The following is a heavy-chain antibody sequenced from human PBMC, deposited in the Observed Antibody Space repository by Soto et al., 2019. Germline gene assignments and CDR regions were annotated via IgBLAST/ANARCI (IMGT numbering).Heavy chain of an antibody. CDR1: GGSISVYY. CDR3: ARGVGSSPPRY. CDR2: IYDSGSP. V-gene: IGHV4-59*01. D-gene: IGHD1-26*01. Sequence: PSETLSLTCTLSGGSISVYYWSWIRQPPGQALEWIGYIYDSGSPYYNPSLRSRVIISADTSKNQISLKLTSATAADTAVYYCARGVGSSPPRYWGRGTLVTVSS. J-gene: IGHJ4*02.